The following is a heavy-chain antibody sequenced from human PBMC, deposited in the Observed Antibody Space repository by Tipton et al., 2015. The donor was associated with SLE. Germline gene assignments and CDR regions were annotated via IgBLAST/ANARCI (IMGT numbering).Heavy chain of an antibody. D-gene: IGHD6-13*01. CDR2: LYTSGST. J-gene: IGHJ3*02. CDR1: GGSISSGTYY. CDR3: ARAEYSSSWYLPYNAFDN. V-gene: IGHV4-61*09. Sequence: TLSLTCTVSGGSISSGTYYWSWIRQPAGKGLEWIGHLYTSGSTYYNPSLESRVTISVDTSKNQFSLNLSSVTAADTAMYYCARAEYSSSWYLPYNAFDNWGQGTMVTVSS.